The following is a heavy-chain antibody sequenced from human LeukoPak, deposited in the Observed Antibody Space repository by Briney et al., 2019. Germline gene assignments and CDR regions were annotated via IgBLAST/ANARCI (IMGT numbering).Heavy chain of an antibody. V-gene: IGHV3-9*01. CDR3: AKDLYGDYPRGLDY. J-gene: IGHJ4*02. CDR2: ISWNSGSI. CDR1: GFTFSSYA. D-gene: IGHD4-17*01. Sequence: GGSLRLSCAASGFTFSSYAMHWVRQAPGKGLEWVSGISWNSGSIGYADSVKGRFTISRDNAKNSLYLQVNSLRAEDTALYYCAKDLYGDYPRGLDYWGQGTLVTVSS.